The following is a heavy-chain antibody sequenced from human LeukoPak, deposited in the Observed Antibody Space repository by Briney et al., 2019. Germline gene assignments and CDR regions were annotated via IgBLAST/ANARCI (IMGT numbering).Heavy chain of an antibody. Sequence: PSETLSLTCTVSGGSITTSYWSWIRQPAGKRLEWIGRVHTTGSTNYNPSFMSRVTISIDTSKTQFSLRLTSVTAADTAVYYCARDPNSALWGQGILVTVSS. CDR3: ARDPNSAL. V-gene: IGHV4-4*07. CDR2: VHTTGST. CDR1: GGSITTSY. D-gene: IGHD4-23*01. J-gene: IGHJ1*01.